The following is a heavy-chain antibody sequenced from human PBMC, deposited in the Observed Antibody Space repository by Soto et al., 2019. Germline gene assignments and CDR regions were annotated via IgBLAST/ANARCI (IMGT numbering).Heavy chain of an antibody. CDR1: GDAFNSYS. D-gene: IGHD2-2*01. CDR2: LIPIYGVL. CDR3: ARMPYRTYYGLES. Sequence: QLQLVQSGAEVKRPGSSVKVSCKPSGDAFNSYSINWVRQAPGLGREWVGGLIPIYGVLNYAQRFQGRATISADESLSAAYLELSSLRPDETGVYYCARMPYRTYYGLESWGPGTTVTVSS. J-gene: IGHJ6*02. V-gene: IGHV1-69*01.